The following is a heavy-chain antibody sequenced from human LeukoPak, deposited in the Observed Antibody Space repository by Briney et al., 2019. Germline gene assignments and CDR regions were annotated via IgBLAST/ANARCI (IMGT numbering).Heavy chain of an antibody. CDR3: ARRRQYDSSLFWNFDL. CDR1: GGSFSGYY. Sequence: KPSETLSLTCAVYGGSFSGYYWSWIRPSPGKGLEWIGEINHSGSTNYNPSLKSRVTISVDTSKNQFSLRLSSVTAADTAVYYCARRRQYDSSLFWNFDLWGRGTLVTVSS. J-gene: IGHJ2*01. D-gene: IGHD6-6*01. CDR2: INHSGST. V-gene: IGHV4-34*01.